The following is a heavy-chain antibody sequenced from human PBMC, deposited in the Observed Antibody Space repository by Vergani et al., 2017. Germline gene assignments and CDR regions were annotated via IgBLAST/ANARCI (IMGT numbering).Heavy chain of an antibody. CDR1: GGSFSGYY. D-gene: IGHD2-21*02. CDR3: ARDPLANCGGDCVDF. Sequence: QVQLQQWGAGLLKPSETLSLTCAVYGGSFSGYYWSWVRQPPGKGLEWIGYMSDTGTTFYTPSLKSRVTISADTSENQFSLMLTSVTAADTAVYYCARDPLANCGGDCVDFWGQGVLVTVSS. J-gene: IGHJ4*02. V-gene: IGHV4-34*01. CDR2: MSDTGTT.